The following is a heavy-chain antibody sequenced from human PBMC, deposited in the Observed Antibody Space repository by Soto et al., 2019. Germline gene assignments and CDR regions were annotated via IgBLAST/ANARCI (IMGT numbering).Heavy chain of an antibody. CDR3: VREDGKVGTNSAFDY. Sequence: LRLCCASSGFTFRTYPMNWVRQAPWKGLEWVSSINGRGNYIYYAESVKGRFTISRDNAKNSLYLQMDRLRAEDTALYYCVREDGKVGTNSAFDYWGLGALVTVYS. D-gene: IGHD1-26*01. J-gene: IGHJ4*02. CDR1: GFTFRTYP. CDR2: INGRGNYI. V-gene: IGHV3-21*01.